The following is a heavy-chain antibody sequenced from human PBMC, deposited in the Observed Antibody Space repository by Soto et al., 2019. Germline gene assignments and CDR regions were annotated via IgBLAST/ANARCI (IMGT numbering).Heavy chain of an antibody. V-gene: IGHV4-4*07. CDR1: CTSVSNYY. D-gene: IGHD5-18*01. CDR3: ARGGIQLSYAFDY. J-gene: IGHJ4*02. CDR2: IYTSGST. Sequence: SETLSLTCSVSCTSVSNYYWSWIRQPAGKGLEHIGRIYTSGSTSYNPSLKSRVTMSMDTSQTQIYLNLTSVTAADTAVYYCARGGIQLSYAFDYWGQGIQVTVSS.